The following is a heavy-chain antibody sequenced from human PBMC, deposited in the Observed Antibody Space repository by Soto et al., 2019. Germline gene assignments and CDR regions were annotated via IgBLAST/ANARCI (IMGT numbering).Heavy chain of an antibody. CDR3: TRDLYGDEPSDAFDL. V-gene: IGHV3-49*04. D-gene: IGHD4-17*01. J-gene: IGHJ3*01. Sequence: GESLKISCTASGFTFGDYAMSWVRQAPGKGLEWVGFIRSKAYGGTTEYAASVKGRFTISRDDSKSIAYLQMNSLKTEDTAVYYCTRDLYGDEPSDAFDLWGQGTMVTVSS. CDR2: IRSKAYGGTT. CDR1: GFTFGDYA.